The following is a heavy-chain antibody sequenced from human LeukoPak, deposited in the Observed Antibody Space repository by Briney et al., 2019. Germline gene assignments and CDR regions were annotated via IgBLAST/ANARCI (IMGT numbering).Heavy chain of an antibody. CDR3: ARGLGLTGTTRGYLDY. Sequence: GASVKVSCTASGYTFTAHYMHWVRQAPGQGLEWMGWINPNSGATEYTQKFQGRVTMTRDTSSSTPYRELSRLTSDDTAVYYCARGLGLTGTTRGYLDYWGQGTLVTVSS. D-gene: IGHD1-20*01. V-gene: IGHV1-2*02. CDR1: GYTFTAHY. CDR2: INPNSGAT. J-gene: IGHJ4*02.